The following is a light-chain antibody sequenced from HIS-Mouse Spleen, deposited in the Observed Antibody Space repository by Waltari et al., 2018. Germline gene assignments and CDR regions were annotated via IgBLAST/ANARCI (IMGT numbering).Light chain of an antibody. CDR3: AAWDDSLSGPV. CDR2: RNN. J-gene: IGLJ3*02. CDR1: SSNIGSNY. Sequence: QSVLTQPPSASGTPGQRVTLSCSGSSSNIGSNYVYWYQQLPGTAPKPLIYRNNQRPSGVPDRFSGSKSGTSASLAISGLRSEDEADYYCAAWDDSLSGPVFGGGTKLTVL. V-gene: IGLV1-47*01.